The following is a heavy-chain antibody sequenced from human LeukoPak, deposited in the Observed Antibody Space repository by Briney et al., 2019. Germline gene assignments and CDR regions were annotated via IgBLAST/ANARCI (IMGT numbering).Heavy chain of an antibody. CDR3: AGTFGELLYDAGDAFDI. CDR1: GYTFTSYD. V-gene: IGHV1-8*01. CDR2: MNPNSGNT. J-gene: IGHJ3*02. Sequence: ASVKVSCKASGYTFTSYDINWVRQATGQGLEWMGWMNPNSGNTGYAQKFQGRVAMTRNTSISTAYMELSSLRSEDTAVYYCAGTFGELLYDAGDAFDIWGQGTMVTVSS. D-gene: IGHD3-10*01.